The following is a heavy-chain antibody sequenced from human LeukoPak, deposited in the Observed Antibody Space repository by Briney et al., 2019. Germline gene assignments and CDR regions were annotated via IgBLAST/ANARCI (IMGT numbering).Heavy chain of an antibody. J-gene: IGHJ4*02. V-gene: IGHV1-18*01. CDR2: ISAHNGNT. CDR3: ARAIGSGSYYHY. D-gene: IGHD3-10*01. CDR1: GYTFTSYG. Sequence: ASVKVSCKASGYTFTSYGISWVRQAPGQGLEWMGWISAHNGNTNYAQKLQGRVTMTTDTSTSTAYVELRSLRSDDTAVYYCARAIGSGSYYHYWGQGTLVTVSS.